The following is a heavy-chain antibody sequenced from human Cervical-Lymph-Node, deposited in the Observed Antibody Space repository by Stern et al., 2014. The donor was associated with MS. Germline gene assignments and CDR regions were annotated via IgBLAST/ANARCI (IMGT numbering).Heavy chain of an antibody. CDR3: ARLSIAARPGAIFDY. D-gene: IGHD6-6*01. CDR2: IYYSGST. V-gene: IGHV4-39*01. J-gene: IGHJ4*02. Sequence: QLQLQESGPGLVKPSETLSLTCTVSGGSISSSSYYWGWIRQPPGKGLEWIGSIYYSGSTYYNPSLKSRVTISVDPSTNQFSLKLSFVTAADTAVYYCARLSIAARPGAIFDYWGQGTLVTVSS. CDR1: GGSISSSSYY.